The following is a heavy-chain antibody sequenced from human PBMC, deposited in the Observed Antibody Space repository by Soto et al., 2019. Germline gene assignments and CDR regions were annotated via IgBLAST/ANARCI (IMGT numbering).Heavy chain of an antibody. Sequence: EVQLLESGGGVVQPGGSLRLSSAASGFTFSDYAMSWVRQTPGKGLQWVSGVGGSDDDKHYADAVLGRFIVSRDNFKSTLYLQMNGLRAAGTAIYSCVKDATSFIGVWRPFDTGGQGTEVTVSS. CDR2: VGGSDDDK. CDR1: GFTFSDYA. D-gene: IGHD2-8*01. CDR3: VKDATSFIGVWRPFDT. V-gene: IGHV3-23*01. J-gene: IGHJ3*02.